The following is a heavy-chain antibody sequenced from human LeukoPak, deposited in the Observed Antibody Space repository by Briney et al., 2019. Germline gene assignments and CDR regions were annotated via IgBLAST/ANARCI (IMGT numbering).Heavy chain of an antibody. CDR1: GFSVSSNY. D-gene: IGHD6-13*01. J-gene: IGHJ4*02. CDR3: AREGLYSSSWEFDY. Sequence: GGSLRLSCAASGFSVSSNYMNWVRQAPGKGLEWVSSISSSSSYIYYADSVKGRFTISRDNAKNSLYLQMNSLRAEDTAVYYCAREGLYSSSWEFDYWGQGTLVTVSS. V-gene: IGHV3-21*01. CDR2: ISSSSSYI.